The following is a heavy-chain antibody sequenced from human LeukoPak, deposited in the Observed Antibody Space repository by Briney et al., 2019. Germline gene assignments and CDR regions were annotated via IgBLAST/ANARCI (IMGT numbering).Heavy chain of an antibody. Sequence: SVKVSCKASGGTFSSYAISWVRQAPGQGLEWMGGIVPIFGTANYAQKFQGRGTITTDESTSTAYRELRSLRPEDTAVYYCARAPGSVDAFDIWGQGTMVTVSS. CDR1: GGTFSSYA. V-gene: IGHV1-69*05. D-gene: IGHD2-15*01. CDR2: IVPIFGTA. J-gene: IGHJ3*02. CDR3: ARAPGSVDAFDI.